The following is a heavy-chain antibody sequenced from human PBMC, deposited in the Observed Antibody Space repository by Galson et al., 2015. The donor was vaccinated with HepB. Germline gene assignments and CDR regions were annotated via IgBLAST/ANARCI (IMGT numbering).Heavy chain of an antibody. CDR3: AREGGTGGYSYGIYYFDY. D-gene: IGHD5-18*01. V-gene: IGHV1-3*04. J-gene: IGHJ4*02. Sequence: SVKVSCKASGYSFTNYAMHWVRQAPGQRLEWMGWINTGNGNTKFSQRFQDRVTPTRDTSASTVYMELSSLRAEDTSVYYCAREGGTGGYSYGIYYFDYWGQGTLVTVSS. CDR2: INTGNGNT. CDR1: GYSFTNYA.